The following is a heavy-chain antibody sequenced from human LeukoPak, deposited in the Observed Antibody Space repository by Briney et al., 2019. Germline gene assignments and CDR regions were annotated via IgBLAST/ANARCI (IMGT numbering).Heavy chain of an antibody. J-gene: IGHJ4*02. D-gene: IGHD2-2*03. CDR2: INHSGST. CDR3: ARFMDPYYFDY. Sequence: PSETLSLTCAVYGGSFSGYYWSWIHQPPGKGLEWIGEINHSGSTNYNPSLKSRVTISVDTSKNQFSLKLSSVTAADTAVYYCARFMDPYYFDYWGQGTLVTVSS. V-gene: IGHV4-34*01. CDR1: GGSFSGYY.